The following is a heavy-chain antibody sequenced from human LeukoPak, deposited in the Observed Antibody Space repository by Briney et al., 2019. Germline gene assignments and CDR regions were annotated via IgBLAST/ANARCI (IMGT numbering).Heavy chain of an antibody. CDR3: AKGRIYGSGSPFDC. Sequence: GGSLRLSCAASGFTFDDYAMHWVRQAPGKGLEYVSAINNNGDSTYYANSVKGRFTISRDNSKNTLYLQMGSLRAEDMAVYYCAKGRIYGSGSPFDCWGQGTLVTVSS. V-gene: IGHV3-64*01. CDR2: INNNGDST. D-gene: IGHD3-10*01. J-gene: IGHJ4*02. CDR1: GFTFDDYA.